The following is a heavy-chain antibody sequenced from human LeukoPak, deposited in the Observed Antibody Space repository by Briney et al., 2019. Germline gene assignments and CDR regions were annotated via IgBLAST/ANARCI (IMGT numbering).Heavy chain of an antibody. CDR1: GYTFTSYY. J-gene: IGHJ4*02. Sequence: ASEKVSCKASGYTFTSYYMHWVRQAPGQGLEWMGIINPSGGSTSYAQKFQGRVTMTRDTSTSTVYMELSSLRSEDTAVYYCARGGRSVVPAAMVDYWGQGTLVTVSS. D-gene: IGHD2-2*01. CDR2: INPSGGST. CDR3: ARGGRSVVPAAMVDY. V-gene: IGHV1-46*03.